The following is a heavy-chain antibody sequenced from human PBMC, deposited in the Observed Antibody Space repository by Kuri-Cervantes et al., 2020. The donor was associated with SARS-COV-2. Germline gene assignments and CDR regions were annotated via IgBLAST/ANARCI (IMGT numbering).Heavy chain of an antibody. V-gene: IGHV1-69*05. J-gene: IGHJ4*02. CDR3: ARVVFGGYGHYYFDY. CDR1: GGTFSSYA. CDR2: IIPIFGTA. D-gene: IGHD5-18*01. Sequence: SVKVSCKASGGTFSSYAISWVRQAPGQGLGWMGGIIPIFGTANYAQKFQGRVTITTDESTSTAYMELSSLGSDDTAMFYCARVVFGGYGHYYFDYWGQGTLVTVSS.